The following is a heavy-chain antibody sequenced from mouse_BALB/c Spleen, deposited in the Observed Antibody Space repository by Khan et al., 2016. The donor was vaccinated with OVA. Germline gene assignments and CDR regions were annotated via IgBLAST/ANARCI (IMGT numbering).Heavy chain of an antibody. CDR1: GFSLTNYG. CDR3: DRNYDYDEGLAY. D-gene: IGHD2-4*01. J-gene: IGHJ3*01. Sequence: QVQLKESGPGLVQPSQSLSITCKVSGFSLTNYGVHWVRQSPGKGLEWLGVIWRGGSTAYNAAFISSINISNDNSKSQAFFQMNSLQANDTAIYYSDRNYDYDEGLAYWGQGTLVTVSA. V-gene: IGHV2-2*02. CDR2: IWRGGST.